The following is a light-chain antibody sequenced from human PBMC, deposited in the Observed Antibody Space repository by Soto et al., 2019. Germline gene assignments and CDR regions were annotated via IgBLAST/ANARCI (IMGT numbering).Light chain of an antibody. CDR1: SSDVGSYNL. CDR2: EAN. CDR3: AAWDDSLSGRV. Sequence: QSALTQPASVSGSPGQSITISCTGTSSDVGSYNLVSWYQQHPGKAPKLMIYEANKRPSGVSDRFSGSKSGNTASLDISGLRSEDEADYYCAAWDDSLSGRVFGGGTKITVL. J-gene: IGLJ3*02. V-gene: IGLV2-14*02.